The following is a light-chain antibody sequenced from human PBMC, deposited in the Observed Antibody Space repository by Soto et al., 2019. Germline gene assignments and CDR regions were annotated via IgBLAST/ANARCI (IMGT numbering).Light chain of an antibody. CDR2: GAS. CDR3: QQSFRAPLN. Sequence: DIQMTQSPSTLSASVGDRVTITCRASQSISSWLAWYQQKPGEAPRLLVFGASNLQSGVPSRFRGSHSGTDFSLSISSLQREDLATYICQQSFRAPLNFGPGTKVTIK. V-gene: IGKV1-5*01. J-gene: IGKJ3*01. CDR1: QSISSW.